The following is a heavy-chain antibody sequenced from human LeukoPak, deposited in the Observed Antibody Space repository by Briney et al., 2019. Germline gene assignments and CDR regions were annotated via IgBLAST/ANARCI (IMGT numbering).Heavy chain of an antibody. D-gene: IGHD6-19*01. V-gene: IGHV3-23*01. Sequence: PGGSLRLSCAASGFTFNNYATSWVRQAPGKGLEWVSGISGSGGSTHYADSVKGRVTISRDNSKNTLYLQMNSLRVEDTALYYCAKVTSGWYGDAFDIWGHGTMVAVSS. CDR3: AKVTSGWYGDAFDI. CDR2: ISGSGGST. CDR1: GFTFNNYA. J-gene: IGHJ3*02.